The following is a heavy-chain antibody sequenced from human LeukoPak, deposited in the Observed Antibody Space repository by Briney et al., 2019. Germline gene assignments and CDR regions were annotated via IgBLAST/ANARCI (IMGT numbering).Heavy chain of an antibody. CDR1: GFTFISYN. Sequence: GGSLRLSCAASGFTFISYNMNWVRQAPGKGLEWVSYISSSSSTIYYADSVKGRFTISRDNAKNSLYLQMNSLRAEDTAVYYCARSSPGWRLLFDYWGQGTLVTVSS. D-gene: IGHD6-25*01. V-gene: IGHV3-48*01. CDR2: ISSSSSTI. CDR3: ARSSPGWRLLFDY. J-gene: IGHJ4*02.